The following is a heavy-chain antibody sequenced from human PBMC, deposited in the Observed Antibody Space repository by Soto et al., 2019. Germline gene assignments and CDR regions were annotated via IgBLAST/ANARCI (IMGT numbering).Heavy chain of an antibody. J-gene: IGHJ4*02. Sequence: SLRLSCAASGFTFDDYAMHWVRQAPGKGLEWVSGISWNSGSIGYADSVKGRFTISRDNAKNSLYLQMNSLRAEDTALYYCAKDRAQWLTFDYWGQGTLVTVSS. D-gene: IGHD6-19*01. CDR2: ISWNSGSI. V-gene: IGHV3-9*01. CDR3: AKDRAQWLTFDY. CDR1: GFTFDDYA.